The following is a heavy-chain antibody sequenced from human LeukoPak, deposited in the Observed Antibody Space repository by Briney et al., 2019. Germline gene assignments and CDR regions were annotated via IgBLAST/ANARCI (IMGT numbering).Heavy chain of an antibody. Sequence: GGSLRLSCAASGFTFSSYGMHWVRQAPGKGLEWVAVISYDGSNKYYADSVKGRSTISRDNSKNTLYLQMNSLRAEDTAVYYCAKDSGSYQGGFDPWGQGTLVTVSS. CDR3: AKDSGSYQGGFDP. D-gene: IGHD1-26*01. J-gene: IGHJ5*02. CDR1: GFTFSSYG. V-gene: IGHV3-30*18. CDR2: ISYDGSNK.